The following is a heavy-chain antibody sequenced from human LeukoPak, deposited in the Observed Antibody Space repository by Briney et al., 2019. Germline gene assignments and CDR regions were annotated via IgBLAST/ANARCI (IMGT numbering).Heavy chain of an antibody. CDR2: IYDNANT. V-gene: IGHV4-4*07. CDR3: ARSEAFDI. Sequence: KPSETLSLTCTVSGDSVTSSYWCWIRQSAGKGLEWIGRIYDNANTNYNPSLKSRVTMSVDTSKNQFSLRLSFVTAADTAVYYCARSEAFDIWGQGTTVTVSS. CDR1: GDSVTSSY. J-gene: IGHJ3*02.